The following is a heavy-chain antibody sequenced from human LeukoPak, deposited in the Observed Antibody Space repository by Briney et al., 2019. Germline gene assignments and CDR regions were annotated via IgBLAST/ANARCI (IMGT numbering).Heavy chain of an antibody. CDR1: GGSISNYF. V-gene: IGHV4-59*01. D-gene: IGHD5-24*01. CDR2: ISYRGSS. CDR3: ARDTASGAAGWLQIKNAFDI. J-gene: IGHJ3*02. Sequence: PETLSLTCNVSGGSISNYFWSWIRQPPGGGLEWIGYISYRGSSNYNPSLKGRVTFSVDTSKNQISLRMISVTASDTAVYYCARDTASGAAGWLQIKNAFDIWGQGTMVTVSS.